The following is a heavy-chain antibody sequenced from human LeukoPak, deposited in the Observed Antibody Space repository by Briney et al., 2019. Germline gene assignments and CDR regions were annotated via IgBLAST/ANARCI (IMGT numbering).Heavy chain of an antibody. J-gene: IGHJ5*02. CDR3: ARGGYCNTTTCYPERWFDP. Sequence: SETLSLTCTASGGSVSSRNHYWGWIGQPPGKGLEWIGSIYYSGSTSSNPSLKSRVTISVDTSKNQVSLKLSSVTAADTAVYYCARGGYCNTTTCYPERWFDPWGQGTLVTVSS. CDR1: GGSVSSRNHY. CDR2: IYYSGST. D-gene: IGHD2-2*01. V-gene: IGHV4-39*01.